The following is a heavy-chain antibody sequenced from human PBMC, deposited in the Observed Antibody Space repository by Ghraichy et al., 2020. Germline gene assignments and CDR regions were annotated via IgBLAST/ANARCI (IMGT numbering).Heavy chain of an antibody. CDR1: GFIFSDSG. CDR2: IDTKPKNYAT. Sequence: GGSLRLSCAASGFIFSDSGIHWVRQASGKGLEWVGRIDTKPKNYATAFSASVKGRFTVSRDDSKNTAYLQMNSLIIEDTAVDYCVPFCSDGRCYQVLDYWGQGTLVTVSS. V-gene: IGHV3-73*01. CDR3: VPFCSDGRCYQVLDY. D-gene: IGHD2-15*01. J-gene: IGHJ4*02.